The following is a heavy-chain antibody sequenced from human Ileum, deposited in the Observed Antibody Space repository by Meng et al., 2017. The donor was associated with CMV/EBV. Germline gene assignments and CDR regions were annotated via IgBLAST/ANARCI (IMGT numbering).Heavy chain of an antibody. J-gene: IGHJ4*02. D-gene: IGHD4-11*01. CDR1: GGSFSGYY. CDR2: FNHYGST. V-gene: IGHV4-34*01. Sequence: VELKEGGHGLVHPSEPLSPTWPVYGGSFSGYYWSWIRQVPGKGLEWIGEFNHYGSTNYNPSLKSRVTISVDTSKNQFSLNLSSVTAADTAVYYCASGKSNLEYWGQGTLVTVSS. CDR3: ASGKSNLEY.